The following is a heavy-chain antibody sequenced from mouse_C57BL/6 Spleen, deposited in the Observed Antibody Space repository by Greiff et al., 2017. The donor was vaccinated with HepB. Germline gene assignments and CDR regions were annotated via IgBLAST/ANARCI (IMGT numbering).Heavy chain of an antibody. V-gene: IGHV5-4*01. D-gene: IGHD2-4*01. CDR2: ISDGGSYT. CDR3: ARDGGYDYESYFGY. Sequence: EVQGVESGGGLVKPGGSLKLSCAASGFTFSSYAMSWVRQTPEKRLEWVATISDGGSYTYYPDNVKGRFTISRDNAKNNLYLQMSHLKSEDTAMYYCARDGGYDYESYFGYWGQGTTLAVSS. J-gene: IGHJ2*01. CDR1: GFTFSSYA.